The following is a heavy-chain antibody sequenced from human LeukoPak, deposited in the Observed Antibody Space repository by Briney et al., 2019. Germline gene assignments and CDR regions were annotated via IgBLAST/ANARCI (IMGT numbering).Heavy chain of an antibody. J-gene: IGHJ4*02. CDR3: ARDGLGYFDY. D-gene: IGHD3-16*01. CDR2: IYYSGST. V-gene: IGHV4-59*01. CDR1: GGSISSYY. Sequence: SETLSLTCTVSGGSISSYYWSWIRQPPGKGLEWIGYIYYSGSTNYNPSLKSRVTISVDTSKNQFSLKLSSVTAADTAVYYCARDGLGYFDYWGQGTLVTVSS.